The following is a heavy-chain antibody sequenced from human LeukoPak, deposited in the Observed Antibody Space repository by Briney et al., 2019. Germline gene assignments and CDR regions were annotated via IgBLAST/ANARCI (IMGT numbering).Heavy chain of an antibody. Sequence: SETLSLTCTVSGRSLDSGNFYWSWIRQPPGKGLEWIGYIYFSGNTYYNPSLKSRVTISLDMSKNQFSLKLSSVTAADTAVYYCAREYSSSDMNWFDPWGQGTLVTVSS. D-gene: IGHD6-6*01. CDR1: GRSLDSGNFY. V-gene: IGHV4-30-4*08. CDR2: IYFSGNT. CDR3: AREYSSSDMNWFDP. J-gene: IGHJ5*02.